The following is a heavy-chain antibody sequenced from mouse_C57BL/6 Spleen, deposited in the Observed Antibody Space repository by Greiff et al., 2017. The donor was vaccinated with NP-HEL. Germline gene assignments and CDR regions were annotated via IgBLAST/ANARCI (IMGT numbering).Heavy chain of an antibody. V-gene: IGHV1-15*01. CDR3: TREGAQATGYYFDY. J-gene: IGHJ2*01. CDR2: IDPETGGT. CDR1: GYTFTDYE. Sequence: QVQLQQSGAELVRPGASVTLSCKASGYTFTDYEMHWVKQTPVHGLEWIGAIDPETGGTAYNQKFKGKAILTADKSSSTAYMELRSLTSEYSAVYYCTREGAQATGYYFDYWGQGTTLTVSS. D-gene: IGHD3-2*02.